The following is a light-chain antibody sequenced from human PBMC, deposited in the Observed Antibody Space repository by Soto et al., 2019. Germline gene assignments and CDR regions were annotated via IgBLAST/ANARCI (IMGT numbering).Light chain of an antibody. CDR2: VGTGGIVG. CDR1: SGYSNHR. CDR3: GTDHGSGSNFVYV. Sequence: QSVLTQPPSASASLGASVTLTCTLSSGYSNHREDWYQQRQGQGPQFMMRVGTGGIVGSKGDGIPDRFSVLASGLNRYLTIKNIQEEDESDYHCGTDHGSGSNFVYVFGTGTQLTVL. V-gene: IGLV9-49*03. J-gene: IGLJ1*01.